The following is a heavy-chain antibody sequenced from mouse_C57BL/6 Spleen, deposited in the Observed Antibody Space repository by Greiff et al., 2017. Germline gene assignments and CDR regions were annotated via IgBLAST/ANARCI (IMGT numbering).Heavy chain of an antibody. D-gene: IGHD1-1*01. CDR2: LYPGSGST. V-gene: IGHV1-55*01. J-gene: IGHJ4*01. CDR1: GYTFTSYW. CDR3: ARGGITTVVEGASYAMDY. Sequence: QVQLQQPGAELVKPGASVKMSCKASGYTFTSYWITWVKQRPGQGLEWIGDLYPGSGSTNYNEKFKSKATLTVDKSSSTAIMQISSLTSEDSAIYYCARGGITTVVEGASYAMDYWGQGTSVTVAS.